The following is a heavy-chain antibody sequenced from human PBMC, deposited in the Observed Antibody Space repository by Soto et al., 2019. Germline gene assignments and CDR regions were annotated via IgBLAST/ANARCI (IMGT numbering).Heavy chain of an antibody. J-gene: IGHJ4*02. CDR3: AKGTHYDILTGYYADY. V-gene: IGHV3-23*01. CDR1: GFTFSSYA. Sequence: PGGSLRLSCAASGFTFSSYAMSWVRQAPGKGLEWVSAISGSGGSTYYADSVKGRFTISRDNSKNTLYLQMNSLRAEDTAVYYCAKGTHYDILTGYYADYWGQGTLVTVSS. D-gene: IGHD3-9*01. CDR2: ISGSGGST.